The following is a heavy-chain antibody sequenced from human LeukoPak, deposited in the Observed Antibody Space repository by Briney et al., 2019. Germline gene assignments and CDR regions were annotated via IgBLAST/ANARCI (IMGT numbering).Heavy chain of an antibody. CDR2: INHSGST. J-gene: IGHJ4*02. D-gene: IGHD6-6*01. V-gene: IGHV4-34*01. CDR3: ARDRYSSSSSLDY. CDR1: GGSFSGYY. Sequence: SETLSLTCAVYGGSFSGYYWSWIRQPPGKGLEWIGEINHSGSTNYNPSLKSRVTISVDTSKNQFSLKLSSVTAADTAVYYCARDRYSSSSSLDYWGQGTLVTVSS.